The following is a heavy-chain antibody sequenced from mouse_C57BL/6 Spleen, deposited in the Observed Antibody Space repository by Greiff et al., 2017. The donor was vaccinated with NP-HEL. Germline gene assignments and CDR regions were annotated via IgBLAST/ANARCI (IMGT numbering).Heavy chain of an antibody. J-gene: IGHJ4*01. CDR3: ARRRDDYAYYAMDD. CDR2: IYWDDDK. D-gene: IGHD2-4*01. CDR1: GFSLSTSGMG. Sequence: QVTLKESGPGILQSSQTLSLTCSFSGFSLSTSGMGVSWIRQPSGKGLEWLAHIYWDDDKRYNPSLKSRLTISKDTSRNQVCLKITSVDTADTATYYCARRRDDYAYYAMDDWGQGTSVTVSS. V-gene: IGHV8-12*01.